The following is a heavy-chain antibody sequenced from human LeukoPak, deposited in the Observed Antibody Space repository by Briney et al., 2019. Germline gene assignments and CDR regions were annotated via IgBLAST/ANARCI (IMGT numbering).Heavy chain of an antibody. D-gene: IGHD3-9*01. Sequence: GGSLRLSCAASGFTFSSYGMSWVRQAPGKGRVWGSDISGSGGSTYYADSVKGRFTISRDNSKNTLYLQTNSLRAEDTAVYYCAKDVPGGRYFGRFDYWGQGTLVTVSS. V-gene: IGHV3-23*01. CDR3: AKDVPGGRYFGRFDY. CDR2: ISGSGGST. J-gene: IGHJ4*02. CDR1: GFTFSSYG.